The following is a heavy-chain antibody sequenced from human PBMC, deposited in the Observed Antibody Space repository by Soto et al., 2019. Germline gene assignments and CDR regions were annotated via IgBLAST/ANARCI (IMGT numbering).Heavy chain of an antibody. CDR2: IYYSGST. CDR1: GGSISSGGYF. D-gene: IGHD2-2*01. CDR3: AVSRDGYSMDV. V-gene: IGHV4-31*11. J-gene: IGHJ6*02. Sequence: PSETLSLTCAVSGGSISSGGYFWSWIRQPPGKGLEWIGYIYYSGSTYYNPSLKSRVTISVDTSKDQFSLKLSSVTAADTAVYYCAVSRDGYSMDVWGQGTTVTVSS.